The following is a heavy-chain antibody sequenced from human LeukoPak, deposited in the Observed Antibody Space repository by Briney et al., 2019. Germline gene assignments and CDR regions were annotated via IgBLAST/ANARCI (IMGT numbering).Heavy chain of an antibody. CDR3: ARDHSRTEGGTSFWWFDP. CDR2: INPSGTTT. V-gene: IGHV1-46*01. CDR1: GYVYTIHW. J-gene: IGHJ5*02. D-gene: IGHD1-26*01. Sequence: ASVKVSCKASGYVYTIHWMHWVRQAPGQGLEWMGVINPSGTTTVYAQKFQGRVTMTRDTSTSTDYLELRSLRSEDTATYYCARDHSRTEGGTSFWWFDPWGQGTLVIVSS.